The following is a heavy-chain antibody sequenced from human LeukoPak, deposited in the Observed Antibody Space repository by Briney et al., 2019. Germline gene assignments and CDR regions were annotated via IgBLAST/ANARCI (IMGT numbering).Heavy chain of an antibody. CDR2: IRSKANSYAT. D-gene: IGHD2-8*01. CDR1: GFTFNDYA. CDR3: TRSGCTNGVCQDYYYYYYMDV. V-gene: IGHV3-73*01. Sequence: GGSLRLSCAASGFTFNDYAMSWVRQASGKGLEWVGRIRSKANSYATVYAASVKGRFTISRDDSKNTAYLQMNSLKSEDTAVYYCTRSGCTNGVCQDYYYYYYMDVWGKGTTVTVSS. J-gene: IGHJ6*03.